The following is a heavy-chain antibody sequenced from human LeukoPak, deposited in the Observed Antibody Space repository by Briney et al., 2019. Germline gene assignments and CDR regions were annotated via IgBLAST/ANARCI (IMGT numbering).Heavy chain of an antibody. V-gene: IGHV3-66*02. CDR2: IYSGGST. CDR1: GFTVSSNY. D-gene: IGHD3-3*01. CDR3: ARESHPPYYDFWSGYYYYYYMDV. Sequence: PGGSLRLSCAASGFTVSSNYMSWVRQAPGKGLEWVSVIYSGGSTYYADSVKGRFTISRDNSKNTLYLQMNSLRAEDTAVYYCARESHPPYYDFWSGYYYYYYMDVWGKGTTVTVSS. J-gene: IGHJ6*03.